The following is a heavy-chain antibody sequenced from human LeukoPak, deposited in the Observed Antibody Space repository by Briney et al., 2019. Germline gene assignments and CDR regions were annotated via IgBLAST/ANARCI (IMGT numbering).Heavy chain of an antibody. J-gene: IGHJ4*02. CDR2: ISYDGSNK. Sequence: GGSLRLSCAASGFTLSSYAMNWVRQAQGKGLGGVAVISYDGSNKYYADSVKGRFTISRDNSKNTLYLQMNSLRAEDTAVYYCARDGMVRGVGFDYWGQGTLVTVSS. CDR1: GFTLSSYA. V-gene: IGHV3-30-3*01. CDR3: ARDGMVRGVGFDY. D-gene: IGHD3-10*01.